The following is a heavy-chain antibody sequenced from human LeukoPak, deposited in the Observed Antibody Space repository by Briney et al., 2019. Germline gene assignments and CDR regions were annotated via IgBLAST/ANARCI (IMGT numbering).Heavy chain of an antibody. J-gene: IGHJ5*02. CDR2: IYYSGST. CDR3: ARDSGTTGEVKFDP. Sequence: ASETLSLTCTVSGGSISSYYWSWIRQPPGKGLEWIGYIYYSGSTNYNPSLKSRVTISVDTSKNQFSLKLSFVTAADTAVYYCARDSGTTGEVKFDPWGQGTLVTVSS. D-gene: IGHD3-10*01. CDR1: GGSISSYY. V-gene: IGHV4-59*12.